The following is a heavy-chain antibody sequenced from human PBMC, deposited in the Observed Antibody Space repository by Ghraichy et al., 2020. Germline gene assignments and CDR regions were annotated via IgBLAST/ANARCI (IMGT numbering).Heavy chain of an antibody. V-gene: IGHV3-23*01. J-gene: IGHJ3*02. CDR3: ARAHYVSGSQSTSGALDI. CDR2: IRGSGTST. Sequence: GGSLRLSCAASGFTFSSYSMTWVRQAPGKGLECVSGIRGSGTSTYYADSVKDRFTISRDNSKNTLYLQMNSLRAEDTAVYYCARAHYVSGSQSTSGALDIWGQGTMVTVSS. CDR1: GFTFSSYS. D-gene: IGHD3-10*01.